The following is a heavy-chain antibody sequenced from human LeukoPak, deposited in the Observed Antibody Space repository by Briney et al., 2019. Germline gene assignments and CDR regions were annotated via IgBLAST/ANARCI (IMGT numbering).Heavy chain of an antibody. Sequence: GGSLRLSCAASGFTFSSNALSWVRQAPGEGLEWVSAISGTGVTTYYADSVKGRFTISRDNSKNTLFLQMNSLRAEDTAVYYCATDRVGQGVGDYWGQGTLVTVSS. CDR2: ISGTGVTT. V-gene: IGHV3-23*01. CDR3: ATDRVGQGVGDY. CDR1: GFTFSSNA. J-gene: IGHJ4*02. D-gene: IGHD2-15*01.